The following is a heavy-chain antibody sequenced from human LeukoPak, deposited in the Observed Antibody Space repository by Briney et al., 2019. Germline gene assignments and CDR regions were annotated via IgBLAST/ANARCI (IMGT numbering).Heavy chain of an antibody. CDR3: RGDGALRPSFDAFDI. Sequence: PGGSLRLSCAASGFTFSSYGMHWVRQAPGKGLEWVAFIRYDGSNKYYADSVKGRFTISRDNSKNTLYLQMNSLRAEDTAVYYCRGDGALRPSFDAFDIWGQGTMVTVSS. CDR1: GFTFSSYG. CDR2: IRYDGSNK. J-gene: IGHJ3*02. D-gene: IGHD5-24*01. V-gene: IGHV3-30*02.